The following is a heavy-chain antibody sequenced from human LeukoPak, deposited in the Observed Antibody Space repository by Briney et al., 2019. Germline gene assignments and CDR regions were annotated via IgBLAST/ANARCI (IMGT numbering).Heavy chain of an antibody. CDR1: GFSFSNYW. CDR2: IKTDGSET. Sequence: GGSLRLSCAASGFSFSNYWMGRVRQAPGKGLACVANIKTDGSETYYVDSVKGRFTISRDNAKNSLFLQMNSLRAEDTAIYYCVSAIRGSPIDYWGQGTLVTVSS. CDR3: VSAIRGSPIDY. V-gene: IGHV3-7*01. D-gene: IGHD3-10*01. J-gene: IGHJ4*02.